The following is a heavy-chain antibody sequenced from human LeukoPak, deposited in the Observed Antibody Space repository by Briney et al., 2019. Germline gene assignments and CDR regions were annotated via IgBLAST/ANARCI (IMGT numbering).Heavy chain of an antibody. Sequence: SGGSTYYADSVKGRFTISRDNPKNTLYLQMNSLRAEDTAVYYCARGGGSGWYGRGYYFDYWGQGTLVTVSS. V-gene: IGHV3-53*01. D-gene: IGHD6-19*01. J-gene: IGHJ4*02. CDR2: SGGST. CDR3: ARGGGSGWYGRGYYFDY.